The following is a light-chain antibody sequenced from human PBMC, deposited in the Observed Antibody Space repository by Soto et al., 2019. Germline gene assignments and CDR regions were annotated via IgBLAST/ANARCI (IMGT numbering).Light chain of an antibody. CDR1: SSDVGAYIF. J-gene: IGLJ1*01. V-gene: IGLV2-8*01. CDR2: DVN. CDR3: VSFAGGTYV. Sequence: QSVLTQPPSASGSPGQAVTISCTGTSSDVGAYIFVSWYQQHPGKAPNLMVYDVNRRPPGVPDRFFGSKSGNTASLTVSGLQAEDEADYYCVSFAGGTYVFGTGTKVTVL.